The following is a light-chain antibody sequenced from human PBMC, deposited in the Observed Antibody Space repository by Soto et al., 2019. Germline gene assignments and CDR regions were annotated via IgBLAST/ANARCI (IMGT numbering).Light chain of an antibody. CDR3: QQLNSYPRT. CDR1: QGISRY. J-gene: IGKJ1*01. V-gene: IGKV1-9*01. CDR2: AAS. Sequence: DIQLTQSPSFLSASVGDRVTITCRASQGISRYLAWYQQKPGRAPKLLIYAASTLQSGVPSRFSGSGSGTEFPLTISGLQPEDVASYYCQQLNSYPRTFGLGTKVEIK.